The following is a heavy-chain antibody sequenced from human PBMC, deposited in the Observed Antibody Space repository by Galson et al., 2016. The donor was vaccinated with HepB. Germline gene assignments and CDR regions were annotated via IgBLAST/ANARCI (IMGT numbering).Heavy chain of an antibody. V-gene: IGHV3-11*04. CDR2: ISGSGAHM. CDR3: AGLAYSGSYGLPYY. Sequence: SLRLSCAASGLTFSDYYMSWVRQAPGKGLEWVSSISGSGAHMYYADSVKGRFTISRDTAKNSLYLQMDGLRDEDTAVYYCAGLAYSGSYGLPYYWGQGTLVTVSS. CDR1: GLTFSDYY. D-gene: IGHD1-26*01. J-gene: IGHJ4*02.